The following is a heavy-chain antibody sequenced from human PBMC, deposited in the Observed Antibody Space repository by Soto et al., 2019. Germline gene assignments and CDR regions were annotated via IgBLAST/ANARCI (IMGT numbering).Heavy chain of an antibody. CDR2: ILTGSGNT. CDR3: AADSRVGYCSTTGCPTNHPYDAFDL. D-gene: IGHD2-2*01. CDR1: GFTFSRSA. J-gene: IGHJ3*01. V-gene: IGHV1-58*01. Sequence: GASVKVSCKASGFTFSRSAVQWVRQARGQRLEWIGWILTGSGNTNYAQRFRGRVTITRDVSTSTAYMELSSLNSEDAALYFCAADSRVGYCSTTGCPTNHPYDAFDLWGQGTMVTVSS.